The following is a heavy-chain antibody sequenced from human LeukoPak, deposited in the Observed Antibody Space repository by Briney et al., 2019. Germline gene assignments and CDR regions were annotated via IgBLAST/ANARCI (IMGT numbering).Heavy chain of an antibody. Sequence: GGSLRLSCTAPGFTFSSYAMNWVRQAPGRGLEWVALIYYDGSQKHYSDSVKGRFTISRDQSKNTVDLQMNNLRDEDTAVYYCARNYIWYFDPWGRGTLVTVSS. D-gene: IGHD1-7*01. CDR2: IYYDGSQK. CDR1: GFTFSSYA. V-gene: IGHV3-33*08. J-gene: IGHJ2*01. CDR3: ARNYIWYFDP.